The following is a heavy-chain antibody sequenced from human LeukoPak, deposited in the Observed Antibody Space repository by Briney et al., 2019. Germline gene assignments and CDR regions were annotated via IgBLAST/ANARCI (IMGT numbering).Heavy chain of an antibody. CDR3: ARVGSPLSYCSSTSCYSFDY. CDR2: ISAYNGNT. V-gene: IGHV1-18*01. J-gene: IGHJ4*02. CDR1: GYTFRSYG. D-gene: IGHD2-2*02. Sequence: ASVKVSCKASGYTFRSYGISWVRQAPGQGLEWMGWISAYNGNTNYAQKLQGRVTMTTDTSTSTAYMELRSLRSDDTAVYYCARVGSPLSYCSSTSCYSFDYWGQGTLVTVSS.